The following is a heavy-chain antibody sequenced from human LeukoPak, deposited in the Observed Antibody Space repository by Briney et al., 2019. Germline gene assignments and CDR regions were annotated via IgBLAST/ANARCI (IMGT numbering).Heavy chain of an antibody. Sequence: EPSETLPLTFVVSGYSLSSGPYWAWIWQPPWMGLEWIGSVYHSGKTYYNPSLMSPVTISVDTSKNQFSLNLISVTAADTAVYYCARITGSGTNWLFDYWGQGTLVTVSS. CDR2: VYHSGKT. D-gene: IGHD1-1*01. CDR3: ARITGSGTNWLFDY. J-gene: IGHJ4*02. V-gene: IGHV4-38-2*01. CDR1: GYSLSSGPY.